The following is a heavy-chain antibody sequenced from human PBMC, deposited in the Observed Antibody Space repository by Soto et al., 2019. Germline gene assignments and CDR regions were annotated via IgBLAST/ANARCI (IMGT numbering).Heavy chain of an antibody. V-gene: IGHV4-39*06. D-gene: IGHD3-9*01. J-gene: IGHJ4*02. CDR2: IYYSGST. CDR3: AHKGPEDWPLDY. CDR1: GGSIRSSTYY. Sequence: SETLSLTCTVSGGSIRSSTYYWGWIRQPPGKGLEWIGSIYYSGSTHYNPSLKSRLTITKDTSKNQVVLTMTNMDPMDTGTYYCAHKGPEDWPLDYWGQGTLVTVSS.